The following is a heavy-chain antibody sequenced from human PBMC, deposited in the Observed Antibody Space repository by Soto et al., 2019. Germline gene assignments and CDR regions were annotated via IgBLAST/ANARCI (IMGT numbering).Heavy chain of an antibody. CDR2: ISYSSSDI. CDR1: GFTFISYS. D-gene: IGHD1-7*01. Sequence: GGSLRLSCAASGFTFISYSMNWVRQAPGKGLEWVSSISYSSSDINYADSVKGHYTTSRINAENSLFLQMNSLRAEDTAVYYCARGYRVTGSTRLGYYYYGIDVWGQGTTVTVSS. J-gene: IGHJ6*02. CDR3: ARGYRVTGSTRLGYYYYGIDV. V-gene: IGHV3-21*01.